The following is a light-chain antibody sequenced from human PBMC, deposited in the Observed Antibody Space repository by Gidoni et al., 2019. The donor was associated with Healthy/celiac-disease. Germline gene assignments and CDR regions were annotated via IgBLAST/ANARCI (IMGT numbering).Light chain of an antibody. Sequence: IPMTQSPSTLSASVGDRVTITCRASQSISSWLAWYQQKPGKAPKLLIYKASSLESGVPSRFSGSGSGTEFTLTISSLQPDDFATYYCKQYNSYPLTFXGXTKVEIK. CDR3: KQYNSYPLT. V-gene: IGKV1-5*03. J-gene: IGKJ4*01. CDR1: QSISSW. CDR2: KAS.